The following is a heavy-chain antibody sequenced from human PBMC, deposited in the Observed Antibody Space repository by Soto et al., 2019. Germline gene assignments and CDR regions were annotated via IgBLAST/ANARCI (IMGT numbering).Heavy chain of an antibody. J-gene: IGHJ6*02. D-gene: IGHD5-12*01. CDR1: GGSISSAYYY. CDR3: ARAIVVTIGGMDV. V-gene: IGHV4-30-4*01. Sequence: SSETLSLTCTVSGGSISSAYYYWSWVRQPPGKGLEWIGYIYYNGSTFFNPSLKSRVTISKDTSRNQFSLRLNSVTAADTAVYYCARAIVVTIGGMDVWGQGTTVTVSS. CDR2: IYYNGST.